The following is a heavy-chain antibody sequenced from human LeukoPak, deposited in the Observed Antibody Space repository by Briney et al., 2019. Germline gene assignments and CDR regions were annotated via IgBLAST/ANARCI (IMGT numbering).Heavy chain of an antibody. V-gene: IGHV3-30*18. J-gene: IGHJ4*02. CDR1: GFTFSSYG. CDR2: ISYDGSNK. CDR3: AKATSGSYGFTTD. D-gene: IGHD1-26*01. Sequence: GGSLRLSCAASGFTFSSYGMHWVRQAPGKGLEWVAVISYDGSNKYYADSVKGRFTISRDNSKNTLYLQMNSLRAEDTAVYCCAKATSGSYGFTTDWGQGTLVTVSS.